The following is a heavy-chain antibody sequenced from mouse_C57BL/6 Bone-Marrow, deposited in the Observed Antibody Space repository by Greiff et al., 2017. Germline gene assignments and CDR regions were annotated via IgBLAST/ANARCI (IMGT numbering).Heavy chain of an antibody. CDR3: ERDSSGVDY. J-gene: IGHJ2*01. CDR1: GYAFSSSW. Sequence: QVQLQQSGPELVKPGASVKISCKASGYAFSSSWMNWVKQRPGKGLEWIGRIYPGDGDTNYPGKFKGKATLTADKSSSTAYMQLSSLTSEDSAVYFCERDSSGVDYWGKGTTLTVAS. D-gene: IGHD3-2*02. V-gene: IGHV1-82*01. CDR2: IYPGDGDT.